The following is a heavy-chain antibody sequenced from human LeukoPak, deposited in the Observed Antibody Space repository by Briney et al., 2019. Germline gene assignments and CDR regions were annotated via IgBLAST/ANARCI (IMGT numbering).Heavy chain of an antibody. V-gene: IGHV1-2*06. CDR1: GYTFTGYH. CDR2: FDPNSGGT. CDR3: VTGDPLDY. Sequence: ASVKVSCKASGYTFTGYHILWVRQAPGQGLEWMGRFDPNSGGTNYAQKFQGRVTMTEDTSTDTAYMELSSLRSEDTAVYYCVTGDPLDYWGQGTLVTVSS. J-gene: IGHJ4*02. D-gene: IGHD1-20*01.